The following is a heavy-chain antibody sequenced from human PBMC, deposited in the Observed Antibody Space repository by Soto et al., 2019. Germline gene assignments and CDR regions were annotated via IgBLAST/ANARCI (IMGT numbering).Heavy chain of an antibody. D-gene: IGHD4-17*01. J-gene: IGHJ4*02. CDR1: GGSISSSSYY. CDR3: ARHVLYVYDDYGRFDY. CDR2: AYYSGST. V-gene: IGHV4-39*01. Sequence: QLQLQESGPGLVKPSETLSLTCTVSGGSISSSSYYWVWLRQAPGKGTEWIGSAYYSGSTYYNPSLKSRVTISGDTSKNPLYLKLSSVTAADTAVYYCARHVLYVYDDYGRFDYWGQGTLVTVSS.